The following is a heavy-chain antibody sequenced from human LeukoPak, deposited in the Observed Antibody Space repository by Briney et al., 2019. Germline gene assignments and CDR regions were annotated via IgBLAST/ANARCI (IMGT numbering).Heavy chain of an antibody. V-gene: IGHV3-23*01. D-gene: IGHD5-12*01. Sequence: PGGSLRLSCAASGFTFSSYAMSWVRQAPGKGLERVSAISGSGGSTYYADSVKGRFTISRDNSKNTLYLQMNSLRAEDTAVYYCAKVEGGGYSAYVDWGQGILVTVAS. CDR2: ISGSGGST. CDR1: GFTFSSYA. J-gene: IGHJ4*02. CDR3: AKVEGGGYSAYVD.